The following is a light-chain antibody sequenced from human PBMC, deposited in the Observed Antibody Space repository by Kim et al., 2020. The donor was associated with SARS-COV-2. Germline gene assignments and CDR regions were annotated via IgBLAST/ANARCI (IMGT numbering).Light chain of an antibody. CDR2: RDN. V-gene: IGLV3-1*01. J-gene: IGLJ1*01. CDR3: QAWDSSTFYV. Sequence: VSHGHTVGLTCYGAKLGDRYVSWYQQRPGQSPALVIYRDNKRPSGIPERFSGSNSGNTATLTISGTHAMDEADYYCQAWDSSTFYVFGTGTRVTVL. CDR1: KLGDRY.